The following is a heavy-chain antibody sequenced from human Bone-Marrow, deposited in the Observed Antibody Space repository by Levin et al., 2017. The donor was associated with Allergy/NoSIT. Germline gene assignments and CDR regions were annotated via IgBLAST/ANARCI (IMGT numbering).Heavy chain of an antibody. J-gene: IGHJ4*02. D-gene: IGHD5-12*01. CDR1: GFTFGRYW. V-gene: IGHV3-7*01. Sequence: GESLKISCVVSGFTFGRYWMSWVRQAPGKGLEWVANIEQDGSKTFYVDSVRGRFTVSKDNAKSSLYLQVNSLRTEDTAVYYCARDSPGYGGYDYWGQGTLVSVSS. CDR3: ARDSPGYGGYDY. CDR2: IEQDGSKT.